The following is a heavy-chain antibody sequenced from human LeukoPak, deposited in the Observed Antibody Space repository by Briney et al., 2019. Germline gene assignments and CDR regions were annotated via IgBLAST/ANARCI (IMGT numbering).Heavy chain of an antibody. J-gene: IGHJ4*02. V-gene: IGHV3-48*02. CDR1: GFTFSSYS. Sequence: GGSLRLSCAASGFTFSSYSMNWVRQAPGKGLEWVSYITSRSSSIYYADSVKGRFTISRDNAQNSLYLQMNSLRDEDTAVYYCARDSRFGKLLIPYFDYWGQGTLVTVSS. CDR3: ARDSRFGKLLIPYFDY. D-gene: IGHD3-10*01. CDR2: ITSRSSSI.